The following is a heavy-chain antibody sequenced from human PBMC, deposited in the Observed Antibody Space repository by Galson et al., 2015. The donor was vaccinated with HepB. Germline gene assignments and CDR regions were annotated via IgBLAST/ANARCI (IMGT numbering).Heavy chain of an antibody. Sequence: SVKVSCKASGYKFSAYSINWVRQAPGQDLEWMGWISTNTGNPTYAQGFTGRFVFSFDTSVTTTYLQINSLREEDTAVYYCVRDRYYDSSGYAYWGQGTRVTVSS. D-gene: IGHD3-22*01. J-gene: IGHJ4*02. V-gene: IGHV7-4-1*02. CDR1: GYKFSAYS. CDR3: VRDRYYDSSGYAY. CDR2: ISTNTGNP.